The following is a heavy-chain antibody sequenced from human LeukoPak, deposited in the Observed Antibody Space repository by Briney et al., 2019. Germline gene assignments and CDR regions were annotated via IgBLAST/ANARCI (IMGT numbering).Heavy chain of an antibody. CDR3: ARDYYYGSGSYTDYYYYYMDA. V-gene: IGHV1-2*02. J-gene: IGHJ6*03. CDR1: GYTFTGYY. D-gene: IGHD3-10*01. Sequence: ASVKVSCKASGYTFTGYYMHWVRQAPGQGLEWMGWINPNSGGTNYAQKFQGRVTMTRDTSISTAYMELSRLRSDDTAVYYCARDYYYGSGSYTDYYYYYMDAWGKGTTVTVSS. CDR2: INPNSGGT.